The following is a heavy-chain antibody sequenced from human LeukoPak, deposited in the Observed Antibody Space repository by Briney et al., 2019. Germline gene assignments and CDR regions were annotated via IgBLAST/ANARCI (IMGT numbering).Heavy chain of an antibody. CDR1: GFTFSSYG. V-gene: IGHV3-33*01. Sequence: PGGSLRLSCAASGFTFSSYGMHWVRQAPGKGLEWVAAIWYDGSNRYYADSVRGRFTISRDNSKNTLYLQMNGLRAEDTAVYYCAREGGNSYWFDPWGQGTLVTVSS. CDR3: AREGGNSYWFDP. D-gene: IGHD4-23*01. CDR2: IWYDGSNR. J-gene: IGHJ5*02.